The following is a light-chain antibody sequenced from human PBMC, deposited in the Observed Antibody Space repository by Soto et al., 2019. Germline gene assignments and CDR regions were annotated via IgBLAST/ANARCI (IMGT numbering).Light chain of an antibody. CDR2: DAS. Sequence: TQSPSSLSASVGDRVTITCRASQDITHYLAWYQQKPGQAPRFLIYDASSRATGIPDRFSGSGSGTDFTLTISRLEPEDFAVYYCQQYGSSPLTFGGGTKVEIK. CDR1: QDITHY. V-gene: IGKV3-20*01. J-gene: IGKJ4*01. CDR3: QQYGSSPLT.